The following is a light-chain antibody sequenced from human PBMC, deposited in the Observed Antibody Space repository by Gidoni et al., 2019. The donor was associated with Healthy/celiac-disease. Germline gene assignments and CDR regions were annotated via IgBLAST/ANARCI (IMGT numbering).Light chain of an antibody. V-gene: IGKV1-33*01. CDR2: DAS. CDR3: QQYDNLLMYT. Sequence: DIQMTQSPSSLSASVGDRVTITCQASQDISHYLNWYQQKPGKAPKLLIYDASNLETGVPSRFSGSGSGTDFTFNISSLQPEDIATYYCQQYDNLLMYTFGQGTKLEIK. CDR1: QDISHY. J-gene: IGKJ2*01.